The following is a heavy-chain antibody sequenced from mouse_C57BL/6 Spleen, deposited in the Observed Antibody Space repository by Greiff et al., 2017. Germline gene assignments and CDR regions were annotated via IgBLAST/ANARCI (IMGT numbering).Heavy chain of an antibody. CDR2: INPNNGGT. D-gene: IGHD2-10*01. CDR1: GYTFTDYN. CDR3: ARRRFPYPFDY. V-gene: IGHV1-22*01. Sequence: EVMLVESGPELVKPGASVKMSCKASGYTFTDYNMHWVKQSHGKSLEWIGYINPNNGGTSYNQKFKGKATLTVNKSSSTAYMELRSLTSEDSAVYYCARRRFPYPFDYWGQGTTLTVSS. J-gene: IGHJ2*01.